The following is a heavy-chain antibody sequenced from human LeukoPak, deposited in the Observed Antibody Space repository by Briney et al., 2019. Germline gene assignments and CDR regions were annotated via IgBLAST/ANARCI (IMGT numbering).Heavy chain of an antibody. J-gene: IGHJ4*02. Sequence: SETLSLTCTVSGGSISSYYWSWIRQPPGKGLEWIGYVYYSGSTNYNPSLMSRVTISVDTSKNQFSLKLSSVTAADTAFYYCARHYCTSATCYSFDYWGQGSLVTVSS. CDR2: VYYSGST. CDR1: GGSISSYY. CDR3: ARHYCTSATCYSFDY. V-gene: IGHV4-59*08. D-gene: IGHD2/OR15-2a*01.